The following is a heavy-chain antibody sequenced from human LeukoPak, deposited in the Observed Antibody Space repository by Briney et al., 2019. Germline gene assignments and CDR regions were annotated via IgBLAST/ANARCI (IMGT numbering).Heavy chain of an antibody. J-gene: IGHJ6*02. Sequence: GGSLRLSCAASGFTFSSYAMHWVRQAPGKGLEWVAVISYDGSNKYYADSVKGRFTISRDNSKNTLYLQMNSLRAEDTAVYYCARDSERSAKWFGEFYGMDVWGQGTTVTVSS. CDR3: ARDSERSAKWFGEFYGMDV. CDR2: ISYDGSNK. V-gene: IGHV3-30-3*01. D-gene: IGHD3-10*01. CDR1: GFTFSSYA.